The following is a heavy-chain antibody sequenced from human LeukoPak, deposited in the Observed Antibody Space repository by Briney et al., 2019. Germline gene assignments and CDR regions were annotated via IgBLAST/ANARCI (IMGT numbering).Heavy chain of an antibody. D-gene: IGHD2-21*01. CDR2: ISGSGDST. CDR3: ARRCGYFDC. Sequence: GGSLRLSCAASGFTFSNYAMSWVRQAPGKGLEWVSSISGSGDSTYYADSVKGRFTISRDNSKNTLYLQMNSLRAEDTALYYCARRCGYFDCWGQGTLVTVSS. CDR1: GFTFSNYA. J-gene: IGHJ4*02. V-gene: IGHV3-23*01.